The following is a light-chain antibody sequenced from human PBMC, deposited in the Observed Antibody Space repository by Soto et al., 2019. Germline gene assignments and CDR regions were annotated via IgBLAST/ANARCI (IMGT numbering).Light chain of an antibody. CDR2: AAS. Sequence: AIRMTQSPSSFSASTGDRVTITCRASQGISSYLAWYQQKPGKAPKLLIYAASTLQSGVLSRFSGSGSGTDFTLTISCLQSEDFATYYCQQYYSYWWTFGQGTKVEIK. CDR3: QQYYSYWWT. CDR1: QGISSY. V-gene: IGKV1-8*01. J-gene: IGKJ1*01.